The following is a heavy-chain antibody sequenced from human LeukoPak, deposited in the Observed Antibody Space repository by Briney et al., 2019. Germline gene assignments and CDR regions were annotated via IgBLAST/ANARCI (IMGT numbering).Heavy chain of an antibody. D-gene: IGHD2-2*01. CDR3: SRDQDIVVVPRKGDAAFDI. J-gene: IGHJ3*02. V-gene: IGHV4-61*02. Sequence: PSETLSLTCTVSGGSISSGTYFWSWIRQPAGKGLEWIGRIYISGSTNYNPSLKSRVTISVDTSKNQFSLRLTSVTAADTAVYYCSRDQDIVVVPRKGDAAFDIWGQGTMVTVSS. CDR2: IYISGST. CDR1: GGSISSGTYF.